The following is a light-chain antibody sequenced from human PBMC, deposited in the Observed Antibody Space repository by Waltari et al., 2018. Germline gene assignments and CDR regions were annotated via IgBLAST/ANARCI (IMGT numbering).Light chain of an antibody. CDR3: CSYAGGSTYV. V-gene: IGLV2-23*01. Sequence: QSALTQHAPVSGSPGQSITISCTGTSSDVGSYNLVSWYQHSPCKAPKRMIYEGSKRPSGVSNRFSGSKSGNTASLTISGLQAEDEADYYCCSYAGGSTYVFGTGTKVTVL. J-gene: IGLJ1*01. CDR1: SSDVGSYNL. CDR2: EGS.